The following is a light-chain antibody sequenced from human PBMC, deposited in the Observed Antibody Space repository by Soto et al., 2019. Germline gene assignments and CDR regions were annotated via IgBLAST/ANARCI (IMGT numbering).Light chain of an antibody. J-gene: IGLJ2*01. CDR1: SSDVGAYNY. CDR2: EVT. V-gene: IGLV2-8*01. CDR3: SSYAGDTVV. Sequence: QSALTQPPSASGSPGQSVTISCTGTSSDVGAYNYVSWYQQHPGKAPKLMIYEVTKRPSGVPNRFSGSKSGNTASLTVSGLQAEDEADYYCSSYAGDTVVFGGGTQLTVL.